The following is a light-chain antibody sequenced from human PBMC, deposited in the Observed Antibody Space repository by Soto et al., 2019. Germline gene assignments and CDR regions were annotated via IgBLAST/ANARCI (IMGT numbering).Light chain of an antibody. CDR3: HQYGISPPT. CDR2: GAS. Sequence: EVVLTQSPGTLSLSPGERATLSCRASQSVSSSDLAWYQQQPGQAPRLLISGASNRATGTPDRFSGSGSGTDVTLTITSLEPEDFAVYYCHQYGISPPTFGQGTKVEI. CDR1: QSVSSSD. V-gene: IGKV3-20*01. J-gene: IGKJ1*01.